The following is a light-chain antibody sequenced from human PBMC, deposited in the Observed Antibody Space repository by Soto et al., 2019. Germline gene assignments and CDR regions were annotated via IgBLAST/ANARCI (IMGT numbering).Light chain of an antibody. CDR3: SSYTTSSTLYV. V-gene: IGLV2-14*02. CDR2: DVR. J-gene: IGLJ1*01. Sequence: QSVLTQPASVSGSPGQSITISCTGTSSDFGSYNLVSWYQQHPGKAPKLMIYDVRNRPSGISNRFSGSKSGNTASLTISGLQAEDEADYYCSSYTTSSTLYVFGTGTKVTV. CDR1: SSDFGSYNL.